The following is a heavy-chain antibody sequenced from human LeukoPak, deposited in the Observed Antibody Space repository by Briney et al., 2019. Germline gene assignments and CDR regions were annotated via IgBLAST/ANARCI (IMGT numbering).Heavy chain of an antibody. Sequence: GRSLRLSCAVSGFTFSSYGMHWVRQAPGKGLEWVAIIWYDGSNKYYADSVKGRSTISRDNSKNTLYLQMNSLRAEDTAVYYCAKKGIAAAGTAFDYWGQGTLVTVSS. V-gene: IGHV3-33*03. CDR3: AKKGIAAAGTAFDY. D-gene: IGHD6-13*01. CDR1: GFTFSSYG. CDR2: IWYDGSNK. J-gene: IGHJ4*02.